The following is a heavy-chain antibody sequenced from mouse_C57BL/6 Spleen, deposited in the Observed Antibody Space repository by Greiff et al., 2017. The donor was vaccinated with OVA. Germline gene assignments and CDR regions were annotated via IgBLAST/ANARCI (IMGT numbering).Heavy chain of an antibody. J-gene: IGHJ4*01. CDR2: INPNNGGT. CDR1: GYTFTDYY. CDR3: ARSPSAMDY. Sequence: VQLQQSGPELVKPGASVKISCKASGYTFTDYYMNWVKQSHGKSLEWIGDINPNNGGTSYNQKFKGKATLTVDKSSSTAYMELRSLTSEDSAVYYCARSPSAMDYWGQGTSVTVSS. V-gene: IGHV1-26*01.